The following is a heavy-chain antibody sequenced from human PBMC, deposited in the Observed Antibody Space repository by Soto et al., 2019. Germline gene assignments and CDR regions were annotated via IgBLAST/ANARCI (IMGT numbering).Heavy chain of an antibody. J-gene: IGHJ4*02. CDR2: IDHTGAT. V-gene: IGHV4-34*01. D-gene: IGHD2-15*01. CDR1: SGSFNGYY. CDR3: GSVGSRLT. Sequence: PSETLSLTCAVYSGSFNGYYWRWIRQSPRKGLEWIGEIDHTGATKYNPSLKSRVSISVDASKKQISLKVISVTAADTAVYYCGSVGSRLTWGQGTLVTVSS.